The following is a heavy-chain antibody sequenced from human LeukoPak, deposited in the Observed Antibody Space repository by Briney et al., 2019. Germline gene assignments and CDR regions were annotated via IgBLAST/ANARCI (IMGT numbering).Heavy chain of an antibody. CDR3: ARDAYSSSNNYYYYYMDV. Sequence: PGGSLRLSCAASGFTFSSYAMSWIRQTPGKGLEWVSVVSGSGDSTYYADSVKGRFTISRDNSKNTLYLQMNGLRVEDTAVYYCARDAYSSSNNYYYYYMDVWGKGTTVTVSS. D-gene: IGHD6-6*01. CDR2: VSGSGDST. J-gene: IGHJ6*03. V-gene: IGHV3-23*01. CDR1: GFTFSSYA.